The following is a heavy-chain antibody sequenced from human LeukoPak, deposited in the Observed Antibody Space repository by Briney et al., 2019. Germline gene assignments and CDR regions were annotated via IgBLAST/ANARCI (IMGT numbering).Heavy chain of an antibody. CDR1: GFTFSSYS. J-gene: IGHJ4*02. CDR3: ARAYPRSVVPAAIYFDY. V-gene: IGHV3-48*01. CDR2: ISSSSSTI. Sequence: GGSLRLSCAASGFTFSSYSMNWVRQAPGKGLEWVSYISSSSSTIYYADSVKGRFTISRDNAKNSRYLQMNSLRAEDTAVYYCARAYPRSVVPAAIYFDYWGQGTLVTVSS. D-gene: IGHD2-2*01.